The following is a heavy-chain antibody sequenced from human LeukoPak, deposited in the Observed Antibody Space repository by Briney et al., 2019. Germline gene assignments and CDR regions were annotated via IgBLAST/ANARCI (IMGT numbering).Heavy chain of an antibody. CDR3: ARPATYYDFWSGYPPGYFDY. Sequence: SETLSLTCTVSGGSISSYYWSWIRQPPGKGLEWIGYIYYSGSTNYNPSLKSRVTISVDTSKNQFSLKLSSVTAADTAVYYCARPATYYDFWSGYPPGYFDYWGQGTLVTVSS. V-gene: IGHV4-59*12. D-gene: IGHD3-3*01. J-gene: IGHJ4*02. CDR2: IYYSGST. CDR1: GGSISSYY.